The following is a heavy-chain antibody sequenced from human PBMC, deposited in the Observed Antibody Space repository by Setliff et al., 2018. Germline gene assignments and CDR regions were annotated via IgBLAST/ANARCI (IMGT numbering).Heavy chain of an antibody. CDR2: APISGAT. V-gene: IGHV3-23*01. CDR3: TRGARDFDT. J-gene: IGHJ4*02. Sequence: GGSLRLSCAASGFTFNTYTMGWIRQAPGKGLGWVSTAPISGATFYTDSVKSRFTISRDSSKNTVYLQLNSLRREDTAIYFCTRGARDFDTCGRGTQVTVSS. D-gene: IGHD6-6*01. CDR1: GFTFNTYT.